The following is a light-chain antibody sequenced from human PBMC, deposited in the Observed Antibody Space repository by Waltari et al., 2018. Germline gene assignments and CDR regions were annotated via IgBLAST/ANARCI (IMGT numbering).Light chain of an antibody. CDR1: QSISSY. V-gene: IGKV1-39*01. Sequence: DIQMTQSPSSLSASVGDRVTITCRPSQSISSYLYWYQQKPGKAPKLLIFAASSLESGVPSRFSGSGSGTDFTLTITSLQPEDFATYYCQQYNNYLTFGPGTKVDI. CDR3: QQYNNYLT. J-gene: IGKJ3*01. CDR2: AAS.